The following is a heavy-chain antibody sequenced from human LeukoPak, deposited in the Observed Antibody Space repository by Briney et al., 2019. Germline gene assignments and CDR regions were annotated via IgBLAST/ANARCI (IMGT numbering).Heavy chain of an antibody. CDR3: AKLSAVVMVVATVDY. J-gene: IGHJ4*02. CDR2: ISGSGGST. CDR1: GFTFTSYA. V-gene: IGHV3-23*01. D-gene: IGHD2-15*01. Sequence: PGGSLRLSCAASGFTFTSYAQNWVRQAPGKGLQWVSTISGSGGSTYYADSVKGRFTISRDNSKNTLYLQMNSLRAEDTAVYYCAKLSAVVMVVATVDYWGQGTLVTVSS.